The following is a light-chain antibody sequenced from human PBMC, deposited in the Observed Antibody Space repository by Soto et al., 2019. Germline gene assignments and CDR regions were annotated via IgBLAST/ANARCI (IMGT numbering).Light chain of an antibody. CDR1: QSVSSN. V-gene: IGKV3-15*01. CDR3: QQYNNWLT. Sequence: EIVMTQSPATLSVSPGERATLSCRASQSVSSNLAWYQQKPGQAPRLLIYGASTRATGIPARFSGSGSGTEFTHTISSLQSEDFAVYYCQQYNNWLTFGQGTKV. J-gene: IGKJ1*01. CDR2: GAS.